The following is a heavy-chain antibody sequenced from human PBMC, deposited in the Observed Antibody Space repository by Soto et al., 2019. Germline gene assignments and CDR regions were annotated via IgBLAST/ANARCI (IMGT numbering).Heavy chain of an antibody. CDR1: GGTFSSYA. CDR2: IIPIFGTA. D-gene: IGHD5-18*01. CDR3: ARQGYSYPTIHFDY. Sequence: ASVKVSCKASGGTFSSYAISWVRQAPGQGLEWMGGIIPIFGTANYAQKFQGRVTITADESTSTAYMELSSLRSEDTAVYYCARQGYSYPTIHFDYWGQGTLVTVSS. V-gene: IGHV1-69*13. J-gene: IGHJ4*02.